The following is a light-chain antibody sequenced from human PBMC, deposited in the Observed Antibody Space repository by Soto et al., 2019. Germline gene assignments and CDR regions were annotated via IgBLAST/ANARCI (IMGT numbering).Light chain of an antibody. Sequence: EIVMTQSPATLSVSPGERATLSCRASQSVSSNLAWYQQKPGQSPRLLIYGASTRATGIPARFSGSGSGTEFTPTISSLQSEDFVLYYCQQYKNWPQTFGQGTKVDIK. V-gene: IGKV3-15*01. CDR2: GAS. CDR3: QQYKNWPQT. CDR1: QSVSSN. J-gene: IGKJ1*01.